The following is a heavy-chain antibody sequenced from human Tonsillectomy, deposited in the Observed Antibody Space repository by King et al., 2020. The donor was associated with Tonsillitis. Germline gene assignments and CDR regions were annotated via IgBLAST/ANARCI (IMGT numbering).Heavy chain of an antibody. CDR2: INSDGSST. V-gene: IGHV3-74*01. CDR3: ARVVTAATIDY. J-gene: IGHJ4*02. CDR1: GFTFSSYW. Sequence: VQLVESGGGLVQPGGSLRLSCAASGFTFSSYWMHWVRQAPGKGLVWVSRINSDGSSTSYAGSVKGRFTISRDNAKNTLYMQMNSLRAEDTAVYYCARVVTAATIDYWGQGTLVTVSS. D-gene: IGHD2-2*01.